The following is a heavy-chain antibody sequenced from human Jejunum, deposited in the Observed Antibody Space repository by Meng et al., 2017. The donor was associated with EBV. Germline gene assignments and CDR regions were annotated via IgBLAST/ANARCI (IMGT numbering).Heavy chain of an antibody. CDR1: GFTFSGHA. D-gene: IGHD3-16*01. J-gene: IGHJ4*02. CDR2: ISNDGNNK. V-gene: IGHV3-30-3*01. CDR3: TREWGADY. Sequence: QVELVESGGGLVQPGRSLRLSWAASGFTFSGHAMQWVRQAPGKGLKWVALISNDGNNKYYADSVKGRFTISRDNSKNTLYLQMNSLRVDDTALYYCTREWGADYWGQGTLVTVSS.